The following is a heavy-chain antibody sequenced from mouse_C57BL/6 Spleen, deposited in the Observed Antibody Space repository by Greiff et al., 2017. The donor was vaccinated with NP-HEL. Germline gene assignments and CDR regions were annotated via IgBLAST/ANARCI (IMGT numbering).Heavy chain of an antibody. V-gene: IGHV1-78*01. CDR2: IYPRDGST. J-gene: IGHJ4*01. CDR3: ARSRYDYQGDYYAMDY. Sequence: VQLQQSDAELVKPGASVKISCKVSGYTFTDHTIHWMKQRPEQGLEWIGYIYPRDGSTKYNEKFKGKATLTADKSSSTAYMQLNSLTSEDSAVYFGARSRYDYQGDYYAMDYWGQGTSVTVSS. D-gene: IGHD2-4*01. CDR1: GYTFTDHT.